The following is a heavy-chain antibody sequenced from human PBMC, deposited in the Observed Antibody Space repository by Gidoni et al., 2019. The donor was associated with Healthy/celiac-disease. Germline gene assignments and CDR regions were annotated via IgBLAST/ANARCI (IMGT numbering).Heavy chain of an antibody. CDR2: IIPIRGIA. D-gene: IGHD2-2*01. CDR1: GDTFSSYT. CDR3: AREKGCSSTSCYPWFDP. J-gene: IGHJ5*02. Sequence: QVQLVQSGAEVKKPGSSVKVSCKASGDTFSSYTISWVRQAPGQGLEWMGRIIPIRGIANYAQKFQGRVTITADKSTSTAYMELSSLRSEDTAVYYCAREKGCSSTSCYPWFDPWGQGTLVTVSS. V-gene: IGHV1-69*08.